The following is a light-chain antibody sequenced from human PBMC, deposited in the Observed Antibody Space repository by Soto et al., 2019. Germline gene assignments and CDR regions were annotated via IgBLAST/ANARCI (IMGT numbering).Light chain of an antibody. V-gene: IGLV2-14*01. CDR1: SSEIGGHNS. J-gene: IGLJ1*01. Sequence: QSALTQPASVSGSPGQSIAISCTGTSSEIGGHNSVSWYQQHPGKAPKLMIYNVSNRPSGVFNRFSGSKSGNTASLTISGLLAEDEADYYCTSFTSASTYVFGAGTKVTVL. CDR3: TSFTSASTYV. CDR2: NVS.